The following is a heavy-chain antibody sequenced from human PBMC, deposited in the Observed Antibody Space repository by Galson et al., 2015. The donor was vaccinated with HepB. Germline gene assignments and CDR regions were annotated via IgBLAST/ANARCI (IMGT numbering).Heavy chain of an antibody. CDR2: IYTSGST. CDR3: ARFGVQLWLTSYYYYGMDV. Sequence: ETLSLTCTVSGGSISSYYWSWIRQPAGEGLEWIGRIYTSGSTNYNPSLKSRVTMSVDTSKNQFSLKLSSVTAADTAVYYCARFGVQLWLTSYYYYGMDVWGQGTTVTVSS. D-gene: IGHD5-18*01. V-gene: IGHV4-4*07. CDR1: GGSISSYY. J-gene: IGHJ6*02.